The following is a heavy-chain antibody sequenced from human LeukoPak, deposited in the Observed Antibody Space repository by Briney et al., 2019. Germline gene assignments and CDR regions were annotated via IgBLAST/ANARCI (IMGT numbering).Heavy chain of an antibody. J-gene: IGHJ5*02. D-gene: IGHD3-10*01. CDR1: GGSISSGGYS. CDR2: IYHSGST. Sequence: SETLSLTCAVSGGSISSGGYSRSWIRQPPGKGLEWIGYIYHSGSTYYNPSLKSRVTISVDRSKNQFSLKLSSVTAADTAVYYCARGMGYYGSGSQPWGWFDPWGQGTLVTVSS. CDR3: ARGMGYYGSGSQPWGWFDP. V-gene: IGHV4-30-2*01.